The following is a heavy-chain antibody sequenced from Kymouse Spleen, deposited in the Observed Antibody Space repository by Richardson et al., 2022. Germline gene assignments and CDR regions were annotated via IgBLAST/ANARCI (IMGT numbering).Heavy chain of an antibody. Sequence: QVQLQQWGAGLLKPSETLSLTCAVYGGSFSGYYWSWIRQPPGKGLEWIGEINHSGSTNYNPSLKSRVTISVDTSKNQFSLKLSSVTAADTAVYYCARGGGSGSYYGAIFDYWGQGTLVTVSS. CDR2: INHSGST. J-gene: IGHJ4*02. CDR3: ARGGGSGSYYGAIFDY. D-gene: IGHD3-10*01. V-gene: IGHV4-34*01. CDR1: GGSFSGYY.